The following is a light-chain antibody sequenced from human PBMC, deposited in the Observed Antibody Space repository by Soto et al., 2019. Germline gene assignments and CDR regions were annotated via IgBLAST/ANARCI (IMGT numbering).Light chain of an antibody. V-gene: IGKV1-39*01. CDR2: AAS. Sequence: DIQMTQSPSSLSASVGDRVTITCRAGQSISYYLNWYQQKPGKAPELLIYAASSLQSGVPSRFSGSGSGTDFTLTISSLQPEDFATYYCQQSFSSPRTFGQGTNLEIK. J-gene: IGKJ2*01. CDR1: QSISYY. CDR3: QQSFSSPRT.